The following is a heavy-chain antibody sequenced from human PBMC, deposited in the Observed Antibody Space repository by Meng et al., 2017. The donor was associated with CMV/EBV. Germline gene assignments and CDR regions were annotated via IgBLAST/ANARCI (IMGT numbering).Heavy chain of an antibody. CDR1: GGSISSSSYY. D-gene: IGHD1-26*01. CDR2: IYYSGST. Sequence: GSLRLSCTVSGGSISSSSYYWGWIRQPPGRGLEWIGSIYYSGSTYYNPSLKSRVTISVDTSKNQFSLKLSSVTAADTAVYYCARRIVGAPQTFDCWGQGTLVTVSS. CDR3: ARRIVGAPQTFDC. V-gene: IGHV4-39*01. J-gene: IGHJ4*02.